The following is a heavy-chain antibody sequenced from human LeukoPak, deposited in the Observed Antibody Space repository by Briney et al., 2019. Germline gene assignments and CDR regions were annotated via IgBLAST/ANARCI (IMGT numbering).Heavy chain of an antibody. D-gene: IGHD4-11*01. CDR2: ISGSGGST. V-gene: IGHV3-23*01. Sequence: QTGGSLRLSCAASGFTFSSYAMSRVRHAPGKGLEWVSAISGSGGSTYYADSVKGRFTISRDNSKNTLYLQMNSLRAEDTAVYYCAKETYSNYPPDYWGQGTLVTVSS. CDR3: AKETYSNYPPDY. CDR1: GFTFSSYA. J-gene: IGHJ4*02.